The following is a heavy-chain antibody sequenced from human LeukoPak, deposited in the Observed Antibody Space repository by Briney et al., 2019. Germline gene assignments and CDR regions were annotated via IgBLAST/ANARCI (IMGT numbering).Heavy chain of an antibody. Sequence: ASVKVSCKVSGYKLLELFMHWVRQAPGKGLEWMGGFDPEESDTVSPQKFQGRVTMTEDTSTDTAYMELSSLRSEDTAVYYCATSVDGLVTIRTYFELWGQGTPVTVSS. CDR1: GYKLLELF. V-gene: IGHV1-24*01. CDR3: ATSVDGLVTIRTYFEL. J-gene: IGHJ4*02. D-gene: IGHD4-23*01. CDR2: FDPEESDT.